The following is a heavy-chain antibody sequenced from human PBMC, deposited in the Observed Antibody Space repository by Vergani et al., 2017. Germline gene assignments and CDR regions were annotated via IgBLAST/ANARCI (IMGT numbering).Heavy chain of an antibody. CDR3: ARGDKLTYYYDSSTFDY. D-gene: IGHD3-22*01. CDR1: GGSISSSSYY. CDR2: IYYSGST. V-gene: IGHV4-39*07. J-gene: IGHJ4*02. Sequence: QLQLQESGPGLVKPSETLSLTCTVSGGSISSSSYYWGWIRQPPGKGLEWIGSIYYSGSTYYNPSLKSRVTISVDTSKNQFSLKLSSVTAADTAVYYFARGDKLTYYYDSSTFDYWGQGTLVTVSS.